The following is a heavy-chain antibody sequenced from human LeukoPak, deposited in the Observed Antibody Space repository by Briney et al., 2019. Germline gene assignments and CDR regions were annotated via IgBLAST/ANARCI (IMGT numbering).Heavy chain of an antibody. CDR1: GGSISSSSYY. J-gene: IGHJ6*03. Sequence: PSETLSLTCTVSGGSISSSSYYWGWIRQPPGKGLEWIGSIYYSGSTYYNPSLKSRVTISVDTSKNQFSLKLSSVTAADTAVYYCARQRSSSWHYYYYYYMDVWGKGTTVTISS. V-gene: IGHV4-39*01. D-gene: IGHD6-13*01. CDR3: ARQRSSSWHYYYYYYMDV. CDR2: IYYSGST.